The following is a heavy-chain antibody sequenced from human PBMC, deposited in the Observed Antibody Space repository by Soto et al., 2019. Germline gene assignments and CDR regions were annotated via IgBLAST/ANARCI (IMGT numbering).Heavy chain of an antibody. CDR1: GGTFSSHS. V-gene: IGHV1-69*01. Sequence: QVQLVQSGAEVKKPGSSVKVSCKVSGGTFSSHSINWVRQAPGQGPEWMGGIIPIFGTENYAQKFQGRVTITADESTSTAYMELSSLTSEDTALYYCSTSVYCSTTRCYYYYGLDVWGQGTTVIVSP. J-gene: IGHJ6*01. D-gene: IGHD2-2*01. CDR3: STSVYCSTTRCYYYYGLDV. CDR2: IIPIFGTE.